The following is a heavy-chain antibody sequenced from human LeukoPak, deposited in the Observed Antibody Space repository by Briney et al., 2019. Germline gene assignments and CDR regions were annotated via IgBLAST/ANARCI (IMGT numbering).Heavy chain of an antibody. CDR2: ISSNGGST. D-gene: IGHD2-21*01. Sequence: GGSLRLSCAASGFTFSNYARHWVRQAPGEGREYGSAISSNGGSTYYANSVKGRFTISRDNSQNTLYLQMGSLRAQDMAVYYCARGKASSPQFPNDYWGQGTLVTVSS. CDR1: GFTFSNYA. J-gene: IGHJ4*02. V-gene: IGHV3-64*01. CDR3: ARGKASSPQFPNDY.